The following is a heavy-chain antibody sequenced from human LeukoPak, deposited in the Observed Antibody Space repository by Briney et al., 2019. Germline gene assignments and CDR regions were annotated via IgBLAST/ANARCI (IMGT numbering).Heavy chain of an antibody. J-gene: IGHJ4*02. V-gene: IGHV3-7*01. CDR2: IEPAGSAT. D-gene: IGHD2-15*01. CDR1: GFTFSSYW. Sequence: GSLRLSCTASGFTFSSYWMTWVRQAPGKGLEWVANIEPAGSATYYVDSVKGRFTISRDNAKNLLYLQMNSLRAEDSAVYHCGRFGYVAAVDSWGQGALVTVSS. CDR3: GRFGYVAAVDS.